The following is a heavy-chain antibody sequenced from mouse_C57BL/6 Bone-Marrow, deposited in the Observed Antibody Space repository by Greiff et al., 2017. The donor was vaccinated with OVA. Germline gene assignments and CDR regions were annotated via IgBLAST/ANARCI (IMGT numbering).Heavy chain of an antibody. D-gene: IGHD1-1*01. V-gene: IGHV1-19*01. CDR2: INPYNGGT. J-gene: IGHJ1*03. CDR3: ARLGYYGSYWYFDV. CDR1: GYTFTDYY. Sequence: EVQLQQSGPVLVKPGASVKMSCKASGYTFTDYYMNWVKQSHGKSLEWIGVINPYNGGTSYNQKFKGKATLTVDKSSSTAYMELNSLTSEDSAVYYCARLGYYGSYWYFDVWGTGTTVTGSS.